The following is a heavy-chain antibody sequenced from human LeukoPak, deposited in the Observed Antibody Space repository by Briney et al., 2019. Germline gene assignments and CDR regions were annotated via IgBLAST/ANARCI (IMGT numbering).Heavy chain of an antibody. CDR2: INSDGSST. CDR3: ARVPGGNSYYYYMDV. J-gene: IGHJ6*03. D-gene: IGHD2-15*01. Sequence: GGSLRLSCAASGFTFSSYWMHWVRQAPGKGLVWVSRINSDGSSTSYADSVKGRFTISRDNAKNTLYLQMNSLRAEDTAVYYCARVPGGNSYYYYMDVWGKGTTVTISS. CDR1: GFTFSSYW. V-gene: IGHV3-74*01.